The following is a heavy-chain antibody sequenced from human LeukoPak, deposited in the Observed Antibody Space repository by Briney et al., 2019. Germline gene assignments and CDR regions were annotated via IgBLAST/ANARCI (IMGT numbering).Heavy chain of an antibody. CDR2: INHSGST. V-gene: IGHV4-34*01. CDR3: ARPPQHYDILTGYYRGPFDY. CDR1: GGSFSGYY. Sequence: PSETLSLTCAVYGGSFSGYYWSWIHQPPGKGLEWIGEINHSGSTNYNPSLKGRVTISVDTSKNQFSLKLSSVTAADTAVYYCARPPQHYDILTGYYRGPFDYWGQGTLVTVSS. D-gene: IGHD3-9*01. J-gene: IGHJ4*02.